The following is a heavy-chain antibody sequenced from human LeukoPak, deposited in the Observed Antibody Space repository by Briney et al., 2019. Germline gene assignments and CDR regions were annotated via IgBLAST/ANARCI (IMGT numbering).Heavy chain of an antibody. Sequence: GASVKVSCKASGYTFTSYGISWVRQAPGQGLEWMGGIIPIFGTANYAQKFQGRVTITADESTSTAYMELSTLRSEDTAVYYCARQYCSSTSCHYKYGMDVWGQGTTVTVSS. J-gene: IGHJ6*02. V-gene: IGHV1-69*13. D-gene: IGHD2-2*01. CDR3: ARQYCSSTSCHYKYGMDV. CDR2: IIPIFGTA. CDR1: GYTFTSYG.